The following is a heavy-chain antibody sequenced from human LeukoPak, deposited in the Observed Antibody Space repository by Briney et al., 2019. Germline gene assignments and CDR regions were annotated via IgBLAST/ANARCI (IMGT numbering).Heavy chain of an antibody. CDR1: GGSIRSYY. V-gene: IGHV4-4*07. Sequence: SETLSLTCTVSGGSIRSYYWSWIRQPAGKGLEWIGRIYTSGSTNYNSSLKSRVTMSVDTSKNQFSLKLSSVTAADTAVYYCARDRIEQQRILGRSTNYYSYYYMDVWGKGTTVTVSS. D-gene: IGHD6-13*01. J-gene: IGHJ6*03. CDR3: ARDRIEQQRILGRSTNYYSYYYMDV. CDR2: IYTSGST.